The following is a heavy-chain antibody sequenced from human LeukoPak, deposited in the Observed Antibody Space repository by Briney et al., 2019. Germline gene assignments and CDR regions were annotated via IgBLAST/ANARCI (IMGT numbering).Heavy chain of an antibody. J-gene: IGHJ4*02. CDR1: RFISSNYW. D-gene: IGHD3-16*01. V-gene: IGHV3-7*01. CDR3: LGGVATEY. Sequence: GGSLRLSCAASRFISSNYWMTWVRQAPGKELEWLANIKQDGNEKYYADSVKGRFTISRDNAKNSVYLQMNSLRAEDTAVYYCLGGVATEYWGRGTLVTVSS. CDR2: IKQDGNEK.